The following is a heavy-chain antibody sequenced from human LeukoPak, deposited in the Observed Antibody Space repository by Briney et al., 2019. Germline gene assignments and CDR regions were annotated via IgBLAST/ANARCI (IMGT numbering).Heavy chain of an antibody. CDR2: IDPSDSYT. Sequence: GESLKISCTGSGFSFTSYWITWVRQMPGKGLEWMGRIDPSDSYTNYSPSFQGHVTISADKSISTAYLQWSSLKASDTAMYFCARQYYYDTPDYWGQGTLVTVSP. D-gene: IGHD3-22*01. CDR3: ARQYYYDTPDY. CDR1: GFSFTSYW. J-gene: IGHJ4*02. V-gene: IGHV5-10-1*01.